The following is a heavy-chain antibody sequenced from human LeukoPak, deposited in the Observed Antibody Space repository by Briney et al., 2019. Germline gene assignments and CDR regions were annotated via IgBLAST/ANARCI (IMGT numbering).Heavy chain of an antibody. CDR1: GGSISSYY. J-gene: IGHJ3*02. Sequence: PSETLSLTCTVSGGSISSYYWSWIRQPPGKGLEWIGYIYYSGSTNYNPSLKCRVTISVDTSKNQFSLKLSSVTAADTAVYYCARELVGTYAFDIWGQGTMVTVSS. CDR2: IYYSGST. V-gene: IGHV4-59*01. CDR3: ARELVGTYAFDI. D-gene: IGHD1-26*01.